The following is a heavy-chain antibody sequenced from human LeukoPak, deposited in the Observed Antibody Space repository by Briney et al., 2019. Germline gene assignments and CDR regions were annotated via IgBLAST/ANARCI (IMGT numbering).Heavy chain of an antibody. CDR2: VDYNGST. J-gene: IGHJ5*02. D-gene: IGHD2/OR15-2a*01. CDR1: GASVSSSH. Sequence: SETLSLTCSVAGASVSSSHWNWIRQSPGKGLEWIANVDYNGSTKYNPPLRGRGTMSLDTSKNQFHLKLESVTAAHTARYFCARGFYEPSDRWGQGTLVTVSS. CDR3: ARGFYEPSDR. V-gene: IGHV4-59*02.